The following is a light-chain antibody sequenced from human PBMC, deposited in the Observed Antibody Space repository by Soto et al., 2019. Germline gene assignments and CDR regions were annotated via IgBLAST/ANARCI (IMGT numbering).Light chain of an antibody. V-gene: IGKV3-20*01. CDR2: GAS. CDR3: QQYGSSGT. J-gene: IGKJ1*01. Sequence: EIVLTQSPGTPSLSPGERATLSCRASQSVSNNYLAWYQQKPGQASRLLIYGASNRATGIPDRFCGSGSGTDFTLTISRLEPEDFAVYYCQQYGSSGTFGQGTKVDIK. CDR1: QSVSNNY.